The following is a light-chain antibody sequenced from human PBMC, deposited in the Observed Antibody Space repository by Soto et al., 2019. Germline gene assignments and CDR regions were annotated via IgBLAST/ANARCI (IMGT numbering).Light chain of an antibody. Sequence: QSALTQPPSASGSPGQSVTISCTGTSSDVGGYNYVSWYQQHPGKAPKLMIYEVSKRPSGVPDRFSGSKSGNTASLTVSGLQAEDEADYYCSSYEGSNSLLFGGGTKVTVL. V-gene: IGLV2-8*01. CDR3: SSYEGSNSLL. J-gene: IGLJ2*01. CDR2: EVS. CDR1: SSDVGGYNY.